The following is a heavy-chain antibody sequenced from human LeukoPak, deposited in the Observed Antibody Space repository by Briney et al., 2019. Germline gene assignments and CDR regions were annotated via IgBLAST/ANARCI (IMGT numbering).Heavy chain of an antibody. V-gene: IGHV4-59*08. CDR1: GGSISNYY. D-gene: IGHD3-10*01. CDR2: IYYSGAT. J-gene: IGHJ4*02. CDR3: ARPYYYGSGSWAD. Sequence: SETLSLTCTVSGGSISNYYWSWIRQPPGKGLEWIGHIYYSGATKYNPSLKSRVTISVDTSKNQFSLKLSSVTAADTAVYYCARPYYYGSGSWADWGQGTLVTVSS.